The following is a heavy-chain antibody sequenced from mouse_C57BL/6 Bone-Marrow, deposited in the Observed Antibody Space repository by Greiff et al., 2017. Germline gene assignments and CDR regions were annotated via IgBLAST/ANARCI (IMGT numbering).Heavy chain of an antibody. CDR1: GYTFTDYY. J-gene: IGHJ3*01. CDR3: ATREYRRVWFAY. D-gene: IGHD2-14*01. CDR2: INPENGGT. V-gene: IGHV14-4*01. Sequence: EVQLLESGPELVKPGASVKMSCTASGYTFTDYYMHWVKQSPEQSLEWIGGINPENGGTGYTQKFKDKATITADTSSNTAYLQLSSLTSEDAAVYYCATREYRRVWFAYWGQGTLVTVSA.